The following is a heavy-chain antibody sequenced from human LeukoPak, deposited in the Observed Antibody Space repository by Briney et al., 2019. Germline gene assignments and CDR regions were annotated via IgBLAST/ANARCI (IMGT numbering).Heavy chain of an antibody. CDR1: GGSISSYY. CDR3: GRTEYYFDY. D-gene: IGHD3-10*01. Sequence: SQTLSLTCTVSGGSISSYYWSWIRQPPGKGLEWIGYIYYSGSTNYNPSLKSRVTMSADTSKNQFSLKLSSVTAADTAVYYCGRTEYYFDYWGQGTLVTVSS. V-gene: IGHV4-59*01. J-gene: IGHJ4*02. CDR2: IYYSGST.